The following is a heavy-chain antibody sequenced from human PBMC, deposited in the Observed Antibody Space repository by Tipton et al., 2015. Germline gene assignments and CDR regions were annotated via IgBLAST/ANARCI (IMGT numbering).Heavy chain of an antibody. D-gene: IGHD1-26*01. CDR1: GYPFSSYG. Sequence: QSGAEVKKPGASVKGSCKTSGYPFSSYGINWVRQAPGQGLEWMGWLSPYNAHTNYAQSLQGRVTMTTDTSTNTAYMELRSLRSDDTAVYYCARDRGATRSSIDYWGLGTLVTVSS. CDR3: ARDRGATRSSIDY. CDR2: LSPYNAHT. V-gene: IGHV1-18*01. J-gene: IGHJ4*02.